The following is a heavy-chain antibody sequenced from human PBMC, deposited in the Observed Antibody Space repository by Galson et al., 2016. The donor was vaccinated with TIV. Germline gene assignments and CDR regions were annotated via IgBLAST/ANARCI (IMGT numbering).Heavy chain of an antibody. CDR2: TYYRSEWYT. D-gene: IGHD5-18*01. CDR1: GDSVSSNRAA. V-gene: IGHV6-1*01. J-gene: IGHJ4*02. Sequence: CAISGDSVSSNRAAWNWIRQSPLRGLEWLGKTYYRSEWYTEYAESVKSRISINPDTSNNQVSLQLNFVTPVDTALYFCARDRGVMDTGFDIWGQGALVTGSS. CDR3: ARDRGVMDTGFDI.